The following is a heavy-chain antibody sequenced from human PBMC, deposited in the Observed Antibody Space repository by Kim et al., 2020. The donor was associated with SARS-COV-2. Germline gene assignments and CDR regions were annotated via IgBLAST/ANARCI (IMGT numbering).Heavy chain of an antibody. V-gene: IGHV4-31*03. CDR2: TYYSGST. J-gene: IGHJ5*02. CDR3: ARWRLGGDVNWFDP. D-gene: IGHD3-16*01. Sequence: SETLSLTCTVSGGSISSGGYYWSWIRQHPGKGLEWIGYTYYSGSTYYNPSLKSRVTISVDTSKHQFFLKLSSVTAADTAVCYCARWRLGGDVNWFDPWGQGTLVTVSS. CDR1: GGSISSGGYY.